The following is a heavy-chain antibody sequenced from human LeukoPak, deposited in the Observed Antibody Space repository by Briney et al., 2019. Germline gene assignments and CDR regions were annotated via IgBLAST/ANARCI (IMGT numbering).Heavy chain of an antibody. CDR3: AREGVSSGFDP. CDR1: GFTFDDYA. Sequence: PGRSLRLSCAASGFTFDDYAMHWVRQAPGKGLEWVSGISWNSGSIGYADSVKGRFTISRDNSKNTLYLQMNSLRAEDTAVYYCAREGVSSGFDPWGQGTLVTVSS. CDR2: ISWNSGSI. D-gene: IGHD3-22*01. J-gene: IGHJ5*02. V-gene: IGHV3-9*01.